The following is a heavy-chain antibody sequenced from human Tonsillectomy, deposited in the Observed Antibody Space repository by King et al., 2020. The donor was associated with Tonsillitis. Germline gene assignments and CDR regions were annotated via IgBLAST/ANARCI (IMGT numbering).Heavy chain of an antibody. V-gene: IGHV1-2*06. J-gene: IGHJ5*02. Sequence: VQLVESGAEVKKPGASVKVSCQASGYAFTGYSIHWVRQAPGQGLEWMGRINPDSGRADYALRFEGRVTMTRDMSIRSAYLELSRLKSDDTAIYFCARDTGGWRAFDDWGQGTLVTVSS. D-gene: IGHD6-19*01. CDR2: INPDSGRA. CDR3: ARDTGGWRAFDD. CDR1: GYAFTGYS.